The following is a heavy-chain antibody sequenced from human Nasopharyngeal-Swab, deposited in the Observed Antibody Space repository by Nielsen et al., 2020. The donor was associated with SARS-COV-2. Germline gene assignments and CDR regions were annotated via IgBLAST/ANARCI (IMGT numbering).Heavy chain of an antibody. CDR1: GGPMNNYY. Sequence: SETLSLTCTVSGGPMNNYYWTWIRQVPGKGLEWIGYVSYSGSTNYNPSLKSRVTVSVDTSKNQFSLKLSAVTAADTALYYCARDMSSGWSDVYYGMDVWGQGTTVTVSS. CDR3: ARDMSSGWSDVYYGMDV. CDR2: VSYSGST. D-gene: IGHD6-19*01. V-gene: IGHV4-59*01. J-gene: IGHJ6*02.